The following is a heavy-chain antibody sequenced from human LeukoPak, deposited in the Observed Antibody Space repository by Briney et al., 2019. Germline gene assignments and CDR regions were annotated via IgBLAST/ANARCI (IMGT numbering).Heavy chain of an antibody. CDR3: ASDSSGSNNWFDP. D-gene: IGHD3-22*01. Sequence: PGGSLRLSCAASGFTFSSYGMHWVRQAPGKGLEWVAVIWYDGSNKYYADSVKGRFTISRDNSKNTLYLQMNSLRAEDTAVYYCASDSSGSNNWFDPWGQGTLVTVSS. CDR2: IWYDGSNK. J-gene: IGHJ5*02. CDR1: GFTFSSYG. V-gene: IGHV3-33*01.